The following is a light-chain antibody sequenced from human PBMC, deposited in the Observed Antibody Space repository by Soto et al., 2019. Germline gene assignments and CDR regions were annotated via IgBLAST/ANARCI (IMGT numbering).Light chain of an antibody. CDR1: QGISSF. CDR3: QQFKSYVS. CDR2: GST. J-gene: IGKJ5*01. V-gene: IGKV1-9*01. Sequence: IQLTQSPSSLSPSVGERVTITCRASQGISSFLAWYRQEPGKAPKLPISGSTTLQSGVPSRFSGSGSGTNFPLTISSLQPEDFATYYCQQFKSYVSFGQGTRLEIK.